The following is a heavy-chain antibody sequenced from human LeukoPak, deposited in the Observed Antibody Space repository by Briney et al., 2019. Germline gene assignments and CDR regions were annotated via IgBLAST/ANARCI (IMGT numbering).Heavy chain of an antibody. CDR3: ARVDYYDSSGYSSYYFDY. CDR2: INPSGGST. V-gene: IGHV1-46*01. Sequence: ASVKVSCKASGYTFTSYYMHWVRQAPGQGLEWMGIINPSGGSTSYAQKFQGRVTMTRDTSTSTVYMELSSLRSEDTAVYYCARVDYYDSSGYSSYYFDYWGRGTLVTVSS. J-gene: IGHJ4*02. CDR1: GYTFTSYY. D-gene: IGHD3-22*01.